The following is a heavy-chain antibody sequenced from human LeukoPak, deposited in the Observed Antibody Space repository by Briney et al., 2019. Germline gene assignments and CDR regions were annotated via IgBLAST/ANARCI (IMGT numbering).Heavy chain of an antibody. J-gene: IGHJ3*02. CDR1: GDSISTYY. V-gene: IGHV4-59*08. D-gene: IGHD2-21*01. Sequence: SETLSLTCTVSGDSISTYYWSWIRQPPGKGLEYIGYIYNSGSTDYNPSLKSRVTMSVDTSINQFSLRLSSVTAADAAVYYCARLRLRYRSNGDSTPYDAVDIWGQGTVVTVSS. CDR3: ARLRLRYRSNGDSTPYDAVDI. CDR2: IYNSGST.